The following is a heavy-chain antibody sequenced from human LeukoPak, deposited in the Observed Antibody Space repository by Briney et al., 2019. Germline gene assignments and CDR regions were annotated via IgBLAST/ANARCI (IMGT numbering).Heavy chain of an antibody. CDR2: ISSSSSYI. Sequence: GGSLRLSCAASGFTFSSYSMNWVRQAPGKGLEWVSSISSSSSYIYYADSVKGRFTISRDNAKNSLYLQMNSLRAEDTAVYYCARDLVPYGSGSRRNAFDIWGQGTMVTVSS. D-gene: IGHD3-10*01. J-gene: IGHJ3*02. V-gene: IGHV3-21*01. CDR3: ARDLVPYGSGSRRNAFDI. CDR1: GFTFSSYS.